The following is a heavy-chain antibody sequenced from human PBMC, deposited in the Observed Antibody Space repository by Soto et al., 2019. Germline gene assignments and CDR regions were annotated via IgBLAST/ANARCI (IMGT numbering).Heavy chain of an antibody. D-gene: IGHD2-8*01. CDR3: ARSASNCTNGVWLHYTGYYFDY. J-gene: IGHJ4*02. CDR2: ISSSSSYI. V-gene: IGHV3-21*01. Sequence: GGSLRLSCTASGFTFSSYSMNWVRQAPGKGLEWVSSISSSSSYIYYADSVKGRFTISRDNAKNSLYLQMNSLRAEDTAVYYCARSASNCTNGVWLHYTGYYFDYCGQGSLDTVSS. CDR1: GFTFSSYS.